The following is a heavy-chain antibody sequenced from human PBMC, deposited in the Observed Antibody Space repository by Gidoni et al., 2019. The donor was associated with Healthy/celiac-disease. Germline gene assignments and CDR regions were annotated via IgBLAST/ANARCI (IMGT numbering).Heavy chain of an antibody. CDR1: GFTFSDYY. CDR2: ISSSSSYT. J-gene: IGHJ2*01. CDR3: ARGKRHRAYWYFDL. V-gene: IGHV3-11*06. Sequence: QVQLVESGGGLVKPGGYLRLSCAASGFTFSDYYMSWIRQAPGKGLEWVSYISSSSSYTNYADSVKGRFTISRDNAKNSLYLQMNSLRAEDTAVYYCARGKRHRAYWYFDLWGRGTLVTVSS.